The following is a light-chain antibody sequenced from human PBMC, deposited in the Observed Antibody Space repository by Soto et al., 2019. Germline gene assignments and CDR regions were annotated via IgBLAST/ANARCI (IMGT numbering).Light chain of an antibody. V-gene: IGLV2-8*01. Sequence: QSVLTQPPSASGSPGHSVTISCTGTSSDVGGYNYVSWYQQHPGKAPKLLIYEVKERPSGVPDRFSGSKSGNTASLTVSGLQAEDEADYYCSSYAGSNSYVFGTGTKVTVL. CDR3: SSYAGSNSYV. CDR1: SSDVGGYNY. J-gene: IGLJ1*01. CDR2: EVK.